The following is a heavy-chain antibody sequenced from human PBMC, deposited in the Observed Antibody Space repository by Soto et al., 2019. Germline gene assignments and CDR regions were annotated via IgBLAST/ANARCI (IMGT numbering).Heavy chain of an antibody. CDR3: AKEGPITNWYFDY. CDR1: GFTFSSYG. V-gene: IGHV3-30*18. CDR2: ISYDGNVA. Sequence: QVQLVESGGGVVQPGRSLRLSCAASGFTFSSYGMHWVRQAPGKGLEGVTVISYDGNVAYYADSVKGRFTISRDNSKNTLSLPMNSLRTDDTAMYYCAKEGPITNWYFDYWGQGTLVTVSS. J-gene: IGHJ4*02. D-gene: IGHD1-1*01.